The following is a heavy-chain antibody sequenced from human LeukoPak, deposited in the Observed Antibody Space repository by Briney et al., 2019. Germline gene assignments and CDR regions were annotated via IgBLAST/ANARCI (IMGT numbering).Heavy chain of an antibody. D-gene: IGHD4-11*01. CDR2: ISSSSSTI. J-gene: IGHJ4*02. Sequence: PGGSLRLSCAASGFTFSSYSMNWVRQAPGKGLEWVSYISSSSSTIYYADSVKGRFTISRDNAKNSLYLQMNSLRAEDTAVYYCARRSLSNYNYYFDYWGQGTLVTVSS. CDR3: ARRSLSNYNYYFDY. V-gene: IGHV3-48*01. CDR1: GFTFSSYS.